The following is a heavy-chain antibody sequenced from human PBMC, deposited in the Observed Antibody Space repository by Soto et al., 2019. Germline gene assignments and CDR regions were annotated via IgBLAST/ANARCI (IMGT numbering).Heavy chain of an antibody. D-gene: IGHD3-10*01. CDR2: IIPIFGTA. J-gene: IGHJ6*02. V-gene: IGHV1-69*13. CDR3: ARRYGSGRIYYYGMDV. Sequence: SVKVSCKASGGTFSSYAISWVRQAPGQGLEWMGGIIPIFGTANYAQKFQGRVTITADESTSTAYMELSSLRSEDTAVYYCARRYGSGRIYYYGMDVWGQGTTVTVSS. CDR1: GGTFSSYA.